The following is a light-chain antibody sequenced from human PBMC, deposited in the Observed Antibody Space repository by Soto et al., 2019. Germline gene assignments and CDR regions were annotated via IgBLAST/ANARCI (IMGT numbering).Light chain of an antibody. CDR2: GAS. CDR3: HHYNNWPPWT. V-gene: IGKV3-15*01. Sequence: EIVMTQSPATLSVSPGERATLSCRASQSVSSNLAWYQQKPGQAPRLLIYGASTRATGIPARFSGSWSGTEFTLTITSLQSEDFAIYYCHHYNNWPPWTFGQGTKVEIK. J-gene: IGKJ1*01. CDR1: QSVSSN.